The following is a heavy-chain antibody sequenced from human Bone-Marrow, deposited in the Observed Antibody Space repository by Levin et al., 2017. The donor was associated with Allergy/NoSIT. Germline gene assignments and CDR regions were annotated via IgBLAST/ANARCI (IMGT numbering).Heavy chain of an antibody. CDR1: GDSISSSNW. V-gene: IGHV4-4*02. J-gene: IGHJ5*02. Sequence: SETLSLTCAVSGDSISSSNWWTWVRQSPGKGLEWIGESYHDGNTYYNPSLKSRVSISVDKTKNPFSLKLTYVTAADTAVYYWARVRGGCSSTSCYLDRWGQGTLVTVSS. CDR3: ARVRGGCSSTSCYLDR. CDR2: SYHDGNT. D-gene: IGHD2-2*01.